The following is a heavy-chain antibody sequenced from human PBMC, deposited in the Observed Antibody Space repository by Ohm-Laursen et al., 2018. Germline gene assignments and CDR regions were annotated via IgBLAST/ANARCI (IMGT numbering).Heavy chain of an antibody. CDR1: GFNFGDYY. V-gene: IGHV3-11*01. CDR2: ISSSGDTI. Sequence: SLRLSCAASGFNFGDYYMNWIRQAPGKGLEWVSYISSSGDTIYNADSVKGRFTISRDNAKNSLYLQINSLRVEDTAVYYCAREDPTGCLDVWGQGTAVTVSS. CDR3: AREDPTGCLDV. D-gene: IGHD3-10*01. J-gene: IGHJ6*02.